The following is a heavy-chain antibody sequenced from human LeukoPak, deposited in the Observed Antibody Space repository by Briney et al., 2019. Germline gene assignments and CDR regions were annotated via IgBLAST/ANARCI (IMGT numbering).Heavy chain of an antibody. CDR3: ANPQSRGYDYLDY. CDR1: GFTFRNYG. D-gene: IGHD5-12*01. CDR2: ISIDGSEK. Sequence: HPGGSLRRSCAASGFTFRNYGMHWVRQAPGKGLEWVAVISIDGSEKYYADSVKGRFTISRDNSKNTLYLQMNSLRGDDTAVYYCANPQSRGYDYLDYWGQGTLVTVSS. V-gene: IGHV3-30*18. J-gene: IGHJ4*02.